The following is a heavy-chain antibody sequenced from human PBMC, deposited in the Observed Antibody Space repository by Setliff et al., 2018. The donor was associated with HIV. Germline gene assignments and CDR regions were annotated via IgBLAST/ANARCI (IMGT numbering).Heavy chain of an antibody. Sequence: GASVKVSCKASGYTFTSYGISWVRQAPGQGLEWMGWISTYNENRDYALNFQGRVTLTTDTSASTAYMELTSLRSDDTAVYYCARGGGLKPFGYQLDYWGQGTLVTVSS. D-gene: IGHD2-2*01. CDR2: ISTYNENR. CDR1: GYTFTSYG. V-gene: IGHV1-18*01. J-gene: IGHJ4*02. CDR3: ARGGGLKPFGYQLDY.